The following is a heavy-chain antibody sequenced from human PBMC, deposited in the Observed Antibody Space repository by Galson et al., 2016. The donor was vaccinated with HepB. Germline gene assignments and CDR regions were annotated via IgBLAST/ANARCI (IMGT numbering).Heavy chain of an antibody. J-gene: IGHJ3*01. V-gene: IGHV3-21*01. CDR2: ISPSTTHI. CDR1: GFTFSTYG. Sequence: SLRLSCAASGFTFSTYGMHWIRQAPGKGLEWVAYISPSTTHINYADSVMGRFTVSRDNAKNSLYLQMNSLGAEDTAVYYCASPSGRYSVHTFDLWGQGTMVTVSS. D-gene: IGHD1-26*01. CDR3: ASPSGRYSVHTFDL.